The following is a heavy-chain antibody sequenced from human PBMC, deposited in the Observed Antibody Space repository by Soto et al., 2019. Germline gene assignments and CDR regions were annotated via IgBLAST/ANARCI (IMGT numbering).Heavy chain of an antibody. CDR2: INHSGST. Sequence: QVQLQQWGAGLLKPSETLSLTCAVYGGSFSGYYWSWIRQPPGKGLEWIGEINHSGSTNYNPSLKSRVTISVDTSKTQFSLKLSSVTAADTAVYYCARGRDYYDSSGYYYAAYYFDYWGQGTLVTVSS. CDR1: GGSFSGYY. J-gene: IGHJ4*02. V-gene: IGHV4-34*01. CDR3: ARGRDYYDSSGYYYAAYYFDY. D-gene: IGHD3-22*01.